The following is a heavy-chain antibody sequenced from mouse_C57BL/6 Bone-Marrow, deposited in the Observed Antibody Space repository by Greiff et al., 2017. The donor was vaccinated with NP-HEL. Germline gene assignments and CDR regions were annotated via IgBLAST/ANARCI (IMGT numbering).Heavy chain of an antibody. CDR2: INPGSGGT. CDR3: ARRVIWYPFAY. CDR1: GYAFTNYL. D-gene: IGHD2-1*01. V-gene: IGHV1-54*01. Sequence: QVQLQQSGAELVRPGTSVKVSCKASGYAFTNYLIEWVKQRPGQGLEWIGVINPGSGGTNYNEKFKGKATLTADKASSTAYMQLSSLTSEDSAVYCCARRVIWYPFAYWGQGTLVTVSA. J-gene: IGHJ3*01.